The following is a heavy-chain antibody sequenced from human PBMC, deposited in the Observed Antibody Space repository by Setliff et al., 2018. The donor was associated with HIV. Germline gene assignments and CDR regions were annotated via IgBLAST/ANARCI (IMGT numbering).Heavy chain of an antibody. CDR1: GYTFTGYY. V-gene: IGHV1-2*02. Sequence: GASVKVSCKASGYTFTGYYMHWVRQAPGQGLEWMGWINPNNGGTNYAQKFQGRVTMTRDTSISTAYMELSRLRSDDTAVYYCARDYWNDNAFDIWGQGTLVTVSS. J-gene: IGHJ3*02. D-gene: IGHD1-1*01. CDR3: ARDYWNDNAFDI. CDR2: INPNNGGT.